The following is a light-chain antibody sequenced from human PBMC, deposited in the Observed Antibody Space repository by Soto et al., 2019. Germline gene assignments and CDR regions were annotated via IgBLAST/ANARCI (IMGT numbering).Light chain of an antibody. J-gene: IGLJ3*02. Sequence: QSALTQPPSASGSPGQSVTISCTGTSSDVGSYDYVSWYQQHPGKAPKLMIYEVSKRPSGVPDRFSGSKSGNTASLTVSGLQAADEADYYCSCSAASNSSRVFGGGTKLTVL. CDR3: SCSAASNSSRV. V-gene: IGLV2-8*01. CDR2: EVS. CDR1: SSDVGSYDY.